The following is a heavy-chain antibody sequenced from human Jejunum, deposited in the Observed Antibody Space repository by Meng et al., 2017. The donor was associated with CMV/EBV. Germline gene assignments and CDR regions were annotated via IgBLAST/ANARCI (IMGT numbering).Heavy chain of an antibody. CDR2: LSETGETQ. CDR1: GFSVSRYA. D-gene: IGHD2-21*02. Sequence: ASGFSVSRYAMTWVRQAPGKGLEWVSTLSETGETQSYADSVKGRFTTSRDNSKNTLYLQMNSLRVEDTAVYYCAKDNGGDWRGPFDSWGQGTLVTVSS. CDR3: AKDNGGDWRGPFDS. J-gene: IGHJ4*02. V-gene: IGHV3-23*01.